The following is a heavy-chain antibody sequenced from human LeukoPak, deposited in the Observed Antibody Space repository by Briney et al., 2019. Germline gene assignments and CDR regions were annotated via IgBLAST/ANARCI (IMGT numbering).Heavy chain of an antibody. J-gene: IGHJ4*02. CDR2: IWYDGSNK. CDR3: AKEGRLLWFGELSREGYYFDY. D-gene: IGHD3-10*01. Sequence: PGRSLRLSCAASGFTFSSYGMHWVRQAPGKGLEWVAVIWYDGSNKYYADSVKGRFTISRDNSKNTLYLQMNSLRAEDTAVYYCAKEGRLLWFGELSREGYYFDYWGQGTLVTVSS. CDR1: GFTFSSYG. V-gene: IGHV3-33*06.